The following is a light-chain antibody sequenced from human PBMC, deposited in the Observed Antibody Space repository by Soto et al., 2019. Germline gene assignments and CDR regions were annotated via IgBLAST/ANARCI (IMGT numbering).Light chain of an antibody. Sequence: DIQMSQSPSSLSASVGDRVTITCRASQSISSSLNWYQQKPGKAPKVLIFGASSLQSGVPSRFSGSGAGTDFTLTISSLQPEDFPTYYCQQSYSAPLTFGGGTKVETK. CDR1: QSISSS. CDR2: GAS. J-gene: IGKJ4*01. CDR3: QQSYSAPLT. V-gene: IGKV1-39*01.